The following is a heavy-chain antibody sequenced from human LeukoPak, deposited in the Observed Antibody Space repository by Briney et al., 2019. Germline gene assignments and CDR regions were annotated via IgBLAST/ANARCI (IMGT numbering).Heavy chain of an antibody. J-gene: IGHJ4*01. Sequence: SETLSLTCAVYGGSFSDYYWNWIRQPPGKGLEWIGEINHSGSTNYNPSLKSRVTMSVDTFKSQFSLTLSSVTAADTAVYYCARVQDFETRGYYLGYWGHGTLVTVSS. CDR1: GGSFSDYY. CDR3: ARVQDFETRGYYLGY. D-gene: IGHD3-22*01. CDR2: INHSGST. V-gene: IGHV4-34*01.